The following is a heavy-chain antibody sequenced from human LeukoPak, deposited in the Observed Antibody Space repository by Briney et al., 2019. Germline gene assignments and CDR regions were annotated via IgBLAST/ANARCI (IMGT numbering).Heavy chain of an antibody. D-gene: IGHD2/OR15-2a*01. V-gene: IGHV1-46*01. CDR2: IEPGGGTT. J-gene: IGHJ4*02. CDR3: ARLSESPDY. CDR1: GYTFTSYY. Sequence: ASVTVSCKASGYTFTSYYVHWVRQAPGQGLEWMGIIEPGGGTTTYAQRFQGRVTMTRDTSTSTLYMELSSLRSEDTAVYYCARLSESPDYWGQGTLVTVSS.